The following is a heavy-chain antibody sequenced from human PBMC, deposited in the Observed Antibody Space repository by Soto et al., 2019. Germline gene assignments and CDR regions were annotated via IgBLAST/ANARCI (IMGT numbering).Heavy chain of an antibody. D-gene: IGHD4-4*01. CDR2: ISSDGSST. J-gene: IGHJ4*02. CDR1: GFTFSGYA. V-gene: IGHV3-30-3*01. Sequence: PGGSLRLSCAASGFTFSGYAMHWIRQAPGKAPEWVALISSDGSSTLYADSVRGRFTISRDNSRDTLYLQLNSPRPDDTAVFSCARGAYRYFDYWGQGTLVTVSS. CDR3: ARGAYRYFDY.